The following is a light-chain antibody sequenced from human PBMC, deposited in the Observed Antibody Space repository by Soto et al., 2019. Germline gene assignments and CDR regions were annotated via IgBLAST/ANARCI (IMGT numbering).Light chain of an antibody. CDR2: GAS. V-gene: IGKV3-15*01. J-gene: IGKJ3*01. CDR1: QSVSSN. CDR3: QQYNNWPPFT. Sequence: EIVMTQSPATLSVSPGERATLSCRASQSVSSNLAWYQQKPGQAPRLLIYGASTRATGIPDRFSGSGSGTEFTLTISSLQSEDFEVYYCQQYNNWPPFTFGPGTKVDIK.